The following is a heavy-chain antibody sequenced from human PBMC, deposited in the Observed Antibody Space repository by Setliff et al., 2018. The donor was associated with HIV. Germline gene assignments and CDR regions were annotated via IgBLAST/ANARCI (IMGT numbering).Heavy chain of an antibody. CDR3: VRGTSAHPGIDF. CDR2: IHADGSST. D-gene: IGHD2-2*01. J-gene: IGHJ4*02. V-gene: IGHV3-74*01. Sequence: LRLSCAASGFTFSTYWMHWVRQAPGKGLVWVSRIHADGSSTHYADSVRGRFTISRDNRKNTLYLQMNSLRAEDTATYYCVRGTSAHPGIDFWGQGTMVTVSS. CDR1: GFTFSTYW.